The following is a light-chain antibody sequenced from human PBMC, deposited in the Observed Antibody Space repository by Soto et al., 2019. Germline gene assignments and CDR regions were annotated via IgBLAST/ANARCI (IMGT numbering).Light chain of an antibody. CDR3: ATRDDSLNGIYV. CDR2: RNN. Sequence: QSVLTQPPSASGTPGQGVTISFSGSTSNIGSNYVYWYQQLPGTAPKLLIYRNNQRPSGVPDRFSGSKSGTSASLAISGLRSDDEADYFCATRDDSLNGIYVFASWGKVIVL. CDR1: TSNIGSNY. V-gene: IGLV1-47*01. J-gene: IGLJ1*01.